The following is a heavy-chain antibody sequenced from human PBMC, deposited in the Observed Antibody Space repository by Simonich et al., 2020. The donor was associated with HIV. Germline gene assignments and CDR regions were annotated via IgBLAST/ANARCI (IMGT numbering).Heavy chain of an antibody. CDR2: ISAYNGNT. Sequence: QVQLVQSGAEVKKPGASVKVSCKASGYIFTSYGISWVRQAPGQGLEWMGWISAYNGNTNYAQNLQGRVTMTTDTSTSTAYMELRSLRSDDTAVYYCARGPQQVVPVFDAFDIWGPRTMVTVSS. J-gene: IGHJ3*02. CDR1: GYIFTSYG. D-gene: IGHD6-13*01. CDR3: ARGPQQVVPVFDAFDI. V-gene: IGHV1-18*01.